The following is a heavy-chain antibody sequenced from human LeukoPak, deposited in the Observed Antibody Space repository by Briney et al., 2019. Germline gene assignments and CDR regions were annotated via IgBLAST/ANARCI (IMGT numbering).Heavy chain of an antibody. D-gene: IGHD3-16*01. V-gene: IGHV4-61*08. CDR3: ASVVLGYYGLDV. CDR1: GGSISSGGYY. J-gene: IGHJ6*02. CDR2: IYYSGTT. Sequence: SETLSLTCTVSGGSISSGGYYWSWIRQHPGKGLEWIGYIYYSGTTNYNPSLKSRVTISVDASKNQFSLRLRSVTAADTAVYYCASVVLGYYGLDVWGQGTTVTVSS.